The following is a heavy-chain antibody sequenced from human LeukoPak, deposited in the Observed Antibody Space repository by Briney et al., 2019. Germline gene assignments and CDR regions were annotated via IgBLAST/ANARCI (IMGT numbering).Heavy chain of an antibody. D-gene: IGHD4-17*01. CDR3: ARITVTTVHYYYYMDV. V-gene: IGHV3-53*01. J-gene: IGHJ6*03. Sequence: GGSLRLSCTGSGFTFGDYAMTWVRQAPGKGLEWVSVIYSGGSTYYADSVKGRFTISRDNSKNTLYLQMNSLRAEDTAVYYCARITVTTVHYYYYMDVWGKGTTVTISS. CDR1: GFTFGDYA. CDR2: IYSGGST.